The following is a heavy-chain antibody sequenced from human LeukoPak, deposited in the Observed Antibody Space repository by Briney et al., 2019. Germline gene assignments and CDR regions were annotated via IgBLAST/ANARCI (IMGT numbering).Heavy chain of an antibody. D-gene: IGHD5-12*01. V-gene: IGHV4-59*02. CDR3: ARERYSGYDFDY. Sequence: SETLSLTCTVSGGSVSSGYWSWIRQPPGRGLEWVGYISYSVTTKYNPSLKSRVTISVDTSKNQFSLKLSSVTAADTAVYYCARERYSGYDFDYWGQGTLVTVSS. J-gene: IGHJ4*02. CDR1: GGSVSSGY. CDR2: ISYSVTT.